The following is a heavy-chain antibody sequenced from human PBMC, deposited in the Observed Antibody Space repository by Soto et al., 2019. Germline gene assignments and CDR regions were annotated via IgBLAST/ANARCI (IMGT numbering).Heavy chain of an antibody. V-gene: IGHV3-15*01. CDR1: GFTFSNAW. CDR3: TTAPLYDSSGYYWGLVTQYYYGMDV. D-gene: IGHD3-22*01. Sequence: GGSLRLSCAASGFTFSNAWMSWVRQAPGKGLEWVGRIKSKTDGGTTDYAAPVKGRFTISRDDSKNTLYLQMNSLKTEDTAVYYCTTAPLYDSSGYYWGLVTQYYYGMDVWGQGTTVTVSS. J-gene: IGHJ6*02. CDR2: IKSKTDGGTT.